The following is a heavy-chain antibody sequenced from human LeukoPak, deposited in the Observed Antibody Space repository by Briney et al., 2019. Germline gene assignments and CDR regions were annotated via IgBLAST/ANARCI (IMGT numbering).Heavy chain of an antibody. CDR3: AREVVFRIRSYNWFDP. CDR2: IIPIFGTA. V-gene: IGHV1-69*05. CDR1: GGTFSSYA. J-gene: IGHJ5*02. D-gene: IGHD2-8*02. Sequence: SVEVSCKASGGTFSSYAISWVRQAPGQGLEWMGGIIPIFGTANYAQKFQGRVTITTDESTSTAYMELSSLRSEDTAVYYCAREVVFRIRSYNWFDPWGQGTLVTVSS.